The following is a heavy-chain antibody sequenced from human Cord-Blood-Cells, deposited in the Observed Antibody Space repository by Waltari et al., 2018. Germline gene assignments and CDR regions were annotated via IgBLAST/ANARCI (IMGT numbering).Heavy chain of an antibody. J-gene: IGHJ4*02. Sequence: QLQLVQSESWVQKPGPSVMVSCTASGYTFTGYYMRWVRQAPGQGLEWMGWINPNSGGTNYAQKFQGRVTMTRDTSISTDYMELGRLRSDDTAVYYCARVVRAGDRYFDYWGQGTLVTVSS. CDR1: GYTFTGYY. CDR3: ARVVRAGDRYFDY. V-gene: IGHV1-2*02. CDR2: INPNSGGT. D-gene: IGHD7-27*01.